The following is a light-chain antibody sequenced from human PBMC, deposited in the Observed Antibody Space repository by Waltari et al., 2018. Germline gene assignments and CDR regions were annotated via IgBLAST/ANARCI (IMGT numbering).Light chain of an antibody. CDR1: QDISNW. CDR3: QQYNSAPRT. Sequence: DIQMTQSPSSLSASVGDRVTITCRASQDISNWLAWYQQKPGKAPNLLIYKASSLQSGVPSRFSGSGSGTDFTLTISSLQPEDFATYYCQQYNSAPRTFGQGTKVEFK. CDR2: KAS. J-gene: IGKJ1*01. V-gene: IGKV1-12*01.